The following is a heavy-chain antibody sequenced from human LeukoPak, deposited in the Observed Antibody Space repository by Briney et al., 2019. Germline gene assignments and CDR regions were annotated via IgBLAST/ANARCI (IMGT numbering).Heavy chain of an antibody. CDR3: AKDAGIYCTGGSCYSDY. Sequence: SGGSLRLSCAASGFTFSSYAMSWVRQASGKGLEWVSVISGTGGSTYYADSVKGRFTISRDNSKNTLYLQMNSLRAEDTAIYYCAKDAGIYCTGGSCYSDYWGQGTLVTVSS. D-gene: IGHD2-15*01. V-gene: IGHV3-23*01. CDR2: ISGTGGST. CDR1: GFTFSSYA. J-gene: IGHJ4*02.